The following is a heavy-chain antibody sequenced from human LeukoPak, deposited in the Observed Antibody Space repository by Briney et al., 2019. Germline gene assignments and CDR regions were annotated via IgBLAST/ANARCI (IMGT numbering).Heavy chain of an antibody. CDR3: ARDYYYYMDV. CDR1: KFTFNSYW. Sequence: GSLRLSCAASKFTFNSYWMTWVRQAPGKGLEWVANIKQDGSDKYYVDSVKGRFTISRDNAKNSLYLQMNSLRAEDTAVYYCARDYYYYMDVWGNGTTVTVSS. V-gene: IGHV3-7*01. J-gene: IGHJ6*03. CDR2: IKQDGSDK.